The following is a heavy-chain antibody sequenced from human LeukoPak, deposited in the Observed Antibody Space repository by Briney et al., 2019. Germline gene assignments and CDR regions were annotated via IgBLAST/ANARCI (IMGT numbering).Heavy chain of an antibody. CDR3: ARGRRVVRGVITTLGNYYYYMDV. D-gene: IGHD3-10*01. CDR1: GGTFTSYA. J-gene: IGHJ6*03. V-gene: IGHV1-69*13. CDR2: IIPIFGTA. Sequence: SVKVSCKASGGTFTSYAISWVRQAPGQGREWIGGIIPIFGTANYAQKFQGRVTITADESTSTAYMELSSLRSEDTAVYYCARGRRVVRGVITTLGNYYYYMDVWGKGTTVTVSS.